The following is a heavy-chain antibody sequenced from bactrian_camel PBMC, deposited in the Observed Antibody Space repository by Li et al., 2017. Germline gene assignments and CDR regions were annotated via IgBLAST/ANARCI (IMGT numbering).Heavy chain of an antibody. CDR1: GNIIPSTC. V-gene: IGHV3S53*01. D-gene: IGHD3*01. J-gene: IGHJ4*01. CDR2: IRVSGDDM. Sequence: VQLVESGGGSVQVGGSLRLSCAASGNIIPSTCVAWFRQAPGKKRKGVAYIRVSGDDMDYDDSVAGRFTISIENARNMVYLQMDSLKPEDTALYYCAAGPDVGREKHLTADQVLSIRRNNFWGQGTQVTVS. CDR3: AAGPDVGREKHLTADQVLSIRRNNF.